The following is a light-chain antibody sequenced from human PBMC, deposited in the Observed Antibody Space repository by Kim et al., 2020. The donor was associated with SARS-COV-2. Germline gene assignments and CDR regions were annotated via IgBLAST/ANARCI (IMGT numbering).Light chain of an antibody. Sequence: ASVGDRDTVTCRASQDIANSLAWYEQKPGKVPQVLIYAASTLHTGVPSRFSGIGSGREFTHTIGSLQTEDVATYAGQKYNSAPRTFGPGTKVDIK. CDR1: QDIANS. CDR3: QKYNSAPRT. CDR2: AAS. J-gene: IGKJ1*01. V-gene: IGKV1-27*01.